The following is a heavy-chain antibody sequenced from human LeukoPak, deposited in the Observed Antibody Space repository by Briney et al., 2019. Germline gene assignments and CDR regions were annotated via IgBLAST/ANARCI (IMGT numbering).Heavy chain of an antibody. V-gene: IGHV4-38-2*02. CDR2: IYGSGHT. D-gene: IGHD1-14*01. J-gene: IGHJ5*02. CDR1: GYSIRDGYY. CDR3: ARQTASLTESYNWFDP. Sequence: SETLSLTCIVSGYSIRDGYYWGWIRQPPGKGLEWIGGIYGSGHTHRNPSLESRVTISIDTSKNQFCLKLNSVTAGDTAVYFCARQTASLTESYNWFDPWGQGTLVTVSS.